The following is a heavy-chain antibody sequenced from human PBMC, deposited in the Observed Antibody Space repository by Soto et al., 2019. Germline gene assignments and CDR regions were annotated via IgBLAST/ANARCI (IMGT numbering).Heavy chain of an antibody. J-gene: IGHJ4*02. CDR2: ISYDGSNK. D-gene: IGHD1-1*01. V-gene: IGHV3-30*18. CDR3: AKSGHNGMTNEDY. CDR1: GFTFSSYG. Sequence: VQLLESGGGLVQPGGSLRLSCAASGFTFSSYGMHWVRQAPGKGLEWVAVISYDGSNKYYADSVKGRFTISRDNSKNTLYLQMNSLRAEDTAVYYCAKSGHNGMTNEDYWGQGTLVTVSS.